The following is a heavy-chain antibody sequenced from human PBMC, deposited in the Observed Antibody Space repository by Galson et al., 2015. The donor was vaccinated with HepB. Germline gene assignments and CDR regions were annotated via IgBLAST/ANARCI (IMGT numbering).Heavy chain of an antibody. Sequence: SLRLSCAASGFTFDDYGMSWVRQAPGKGLEWVSGINWNGGSTGYADSVKGRFTISRDNAKNSLYLQMNSLRAEDTALYHCARGGYGDYGGTWFDPWGQGTLVTVSS. V-gene: IGHV3-20*01. J-gene: IGHJ5*02. CDR1: GFTFDDYG. D-gene: IGHD4-17*01. CDR3: ARGGYGDYGGTWFDP. CDR2: INWNGGST.